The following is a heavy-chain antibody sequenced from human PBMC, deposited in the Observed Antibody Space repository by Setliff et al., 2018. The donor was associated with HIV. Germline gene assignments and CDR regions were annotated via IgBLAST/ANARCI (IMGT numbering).Heavy chain of an antibody. D-gene: IGHD1-1*01. Sequence: GGSLRLSCATSGFTFSSYGMHWVRQAPGKGLEWVAVIWFDGSDKYYADSVKGRFTISRDNSKNTLCLQMNSPRPEDTAVYYCASARIPTGGTSTSFDFWGQGALVTVSS. J-gene: IGHJ4*02. CDR2: IWFDGSDK. CDR3: ASARIPTGGTSTSFDF. CDR1: GFTFSSYG. V-gene: IGHV3-33*01.